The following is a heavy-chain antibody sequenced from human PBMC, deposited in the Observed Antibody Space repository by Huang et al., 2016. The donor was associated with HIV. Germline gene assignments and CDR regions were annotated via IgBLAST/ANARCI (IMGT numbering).Heavy chain of an antibody. D-gene: IGHD3-10*02. J-gene: IGHJ6*02. CDR1: GFTLSSSR. CDR2: ISSSDYYI. CDR3: VREGYVFRDYGMDV. V-gene: IGHV3-21*06. Sequence: EVQLVESGGGLVKPGGSLRLSCVASGFTLSSSRMNWVRQAQGKGLEWVECISSSDYYIYDADSVKGRFNISRDNAKNSLYLHMSSLRAEDTAVYYCVREGYVFRDYGMDVWGQGTTVTVSS.